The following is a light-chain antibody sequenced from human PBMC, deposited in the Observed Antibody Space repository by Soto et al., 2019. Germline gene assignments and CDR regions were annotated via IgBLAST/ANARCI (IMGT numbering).Light chain of an antibody. CDR1: QSIRSTY. Sequence: EIVLTQSPATLPLSPGARATLSCRASQSIRSTYLAWYQKRPGQTPRLXXYGASSRATGIPDRCSSGGSGRNFTLTISRLEHEDYGVYFCQQYGSSPPFTFGPGTKVDIK. J-gene: IGKJ3*01. V-gene: IGKV3-20*01. CDR2: GAS. CDR3: QQYGSSPPFT.